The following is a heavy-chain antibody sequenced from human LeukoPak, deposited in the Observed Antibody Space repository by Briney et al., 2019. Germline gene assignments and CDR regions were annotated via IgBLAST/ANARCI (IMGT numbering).Heavy chain of an antibody. CDR1: GFTFSSYA. J-gene: IGHJ4*02. CDR3: AKGGTYYYDSSSYSLHY. CDR2: ISGSGGST. V-gene: IGHV3-23*01. D-gene: IGHD3-22*01. Sequence: AGGSLRLSCAASGFTFSSYAMSWVRQAPGKGLEWVSAISGSGGSTYYADSVKGRFTISRDNSKNTLYLQMNSLRAEDTAVYYCAKGGTYYYDSSSYSLHYWGQGTLATVSS.